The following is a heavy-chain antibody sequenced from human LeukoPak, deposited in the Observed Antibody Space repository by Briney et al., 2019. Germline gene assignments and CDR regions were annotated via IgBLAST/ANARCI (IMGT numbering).Heavy chain of an antibody. CDR2: IYSGGST. D-gene: IGHD6-19*01. CDR3: AREAVAGPNLFDP. V-gene: IGHV3-53*01. CDR1: GFTVSSNY. Sequence: GGSLRLSCAASGFTVSSNYMSWVRQAPGKGLEWVSVIYSGGSTYYADSVKGRFTISRDNSKNTLYLQMNSLRAEDTAVYYCAREAVAGPNLFDPWGQGTLDTVSS. J-gene: IGHJ5*02.